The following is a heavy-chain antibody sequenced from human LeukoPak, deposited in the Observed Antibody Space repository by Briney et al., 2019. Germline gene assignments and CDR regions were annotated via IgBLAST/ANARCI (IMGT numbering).Heavy chain of an antibody. CDR1: GYTFTSYY. V-gene: IGHV1-46*01. Sequence: ASVKVSCKASGYTFTSYYMHWVRQAPGQGLEWMGLINPSGGSTSYAQKFQGRVTMTRDTSTSTVYMELSSLRSEDTAVYYCARDLRITIFGVVIILGYWGQGTLVTVSS. CDR3: ARDLRITIFGVVIILGY. CDR2: INPSGGST. D-gene: IGHD3-3*01. J-gene: IGHJ4*02.